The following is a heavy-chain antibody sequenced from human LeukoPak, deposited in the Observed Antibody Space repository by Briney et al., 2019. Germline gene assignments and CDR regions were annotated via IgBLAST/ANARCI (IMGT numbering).Heavy chain of an antibody. CDR2: IYYSGST. CDR1: GGSISSYY. J-gene: IGHJ5*02. Sequence: SETLSLTCTVSGGSISSYYWSWIRQPPGKGLEWIGYIYYSGSTNYNPSLKSRVTISVDTSKNQFSLKLSSVTAADTAVYYCARTQYDSSGYYNQNWFDPWGQGTLVTVSS. CDR3: ARTQYDSSGYYNQNWFDP. V-gene: IGHV4-59*08. D-gene: IGHD3-22*01.